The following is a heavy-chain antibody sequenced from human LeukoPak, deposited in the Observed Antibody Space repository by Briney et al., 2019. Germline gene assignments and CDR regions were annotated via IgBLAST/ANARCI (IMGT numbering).Heavy chain of an antibody. CDR2: IRYDGSNK. J-gene: IGHJ4*02. Sequence: GGSLRLSCAASGFTFGSYGMHWVRQAPGKGLEWVAFIRYDGSNKYYADSVKGRFTISRDNSKNTLYLQMNSLRAEDTAVYYCAKGDCSSTSCALGYWGQGTLVTVSS. D-gene: IGHD2-2*01. V-gene: IGHV3-30*02. CDR3: AKGDCSSTSCALGY. CDR1: GFTFGSYG.